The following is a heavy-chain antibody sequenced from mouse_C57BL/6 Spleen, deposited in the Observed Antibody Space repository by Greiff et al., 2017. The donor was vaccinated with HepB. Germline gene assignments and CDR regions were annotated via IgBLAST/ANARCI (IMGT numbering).Heavy chain of an antibody. V-gene: IGHV1-26*01. CDR3: ARRGYYGSSWFDY. Sequence: EVQLQQSGPELVKPGASVKISCKASGYTFTDYYMNWVKQSHGKSLEWIGDINPNNGGTSYNQKFKGKATLTVDKSTSTAYMELRSLTSEDSAVYYCARRGYYGSSWFDYWGQVTLVTVSA. CDR2: INPNNGGT. J-gene: IGHJ3*01. D-gene: IGHD1-1*01. CDR1: GYTFTDYY.